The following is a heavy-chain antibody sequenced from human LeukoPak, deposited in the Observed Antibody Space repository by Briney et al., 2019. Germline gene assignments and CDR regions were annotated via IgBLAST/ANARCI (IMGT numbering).Heavy chain of an antibody. V-gene: IGHV4-30-2*02. CDR1: GGSISSGGYS. CDR3: AREASTTVAYYGMDV. D-gene: IGHD4-23*01. CDR2: IYHSGST. J-gene: IGHJ6*02. Sequence: PSETLSLTCAVSGGSISSGGYSWSWIRQPPGKGLEWIGYIYHSGSTYYNPSLKSRVTISVDTSKNQFSLKLSSVTAADTAVYYCAREASTTVAYYGMDVWGQGTTVTVSS.